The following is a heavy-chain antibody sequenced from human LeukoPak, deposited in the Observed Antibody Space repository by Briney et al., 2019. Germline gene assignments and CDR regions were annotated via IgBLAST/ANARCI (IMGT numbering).Heavy chain of an antibody. D-gene: IGHD3-10*01. CDR2: IKLDVSET. CDR1: GLTFSNYW. CDR3: ARKGNAFDF. J-gene: IGHJ3*01. Sequence: GGSLRLSCAASGLTFSNYWMTWVRQAPGKGLEWVANIKLDVSETYYVDSVRGRFTISRDNTKNSLYLQMDSLRAEDTAVYYCARKGNAFDFWGQGTMVTVSS. V-gene: IGHV3-7*01.